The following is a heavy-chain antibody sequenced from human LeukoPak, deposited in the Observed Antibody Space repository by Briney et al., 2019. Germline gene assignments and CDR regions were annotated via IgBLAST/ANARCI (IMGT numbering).Heavy chain of an antibody. CDR1: GGSISSDGYY. Sequence: PSQTLSLTCTVSGGSISSDGYYWSWIRQHPGKGLEWIGYIYYSGSAYCNPALKSRVTISVDTSKNQFSLKLSSVTAADTAVYYCARGLAGLVRGGLDVWGKGTTITVSS. CDR2: IYYSGSA. D-gene: IGHD3-10*01. J-gene: IGHJ6*04. V-gene: IGHV4-31*03. CDR3: ARGLAGLVRGGLDV.